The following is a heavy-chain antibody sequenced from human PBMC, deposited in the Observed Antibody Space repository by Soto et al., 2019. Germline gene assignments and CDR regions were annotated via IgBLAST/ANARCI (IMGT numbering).Heavy chain of an antibody. V-gene: IGHV3-74*01. CDR3: ARVADCTYSSNCNGRAAFDM. D-gene: IGHD6-13*01. CDR2: INRDGSTI. Sequence: EVQLVESGGGLAQPGGSLGLSWAASGFTLSSHWMHWVRQAPGKGLVWVSRINRDGSTINYDDSVRGRYTISRDNAKNTLSLQMNSLRAEDTAVYYCARVADCTYSSNCNGRAAFDMWGQGTMVTVSS. J-gene: IGHJ3*02. CDR1: GFTLSSHW.